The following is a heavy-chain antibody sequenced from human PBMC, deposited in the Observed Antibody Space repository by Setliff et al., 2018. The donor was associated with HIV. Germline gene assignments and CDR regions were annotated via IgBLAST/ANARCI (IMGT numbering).Heavy chain of an antibody. Sequence: PGGSLSLSGAASGFSFSSSEMNWVRQAPGKGLEWVSYISSSESARFYSESVKGRFTISRDNARNSLYLQMNSLRVEDTAVYYCARGGPLEWSYYPMPNWFDPWGQGTLVTVSS. CDR2: ISSSESAR. V-gene: IGHV3-48*03. D-gene: IGHD3-3*01. J-gene: IGHJ5*02. CDR1: GFSFSSSE. CDR3: ARGGPLEWSYYPMPNWFDP.